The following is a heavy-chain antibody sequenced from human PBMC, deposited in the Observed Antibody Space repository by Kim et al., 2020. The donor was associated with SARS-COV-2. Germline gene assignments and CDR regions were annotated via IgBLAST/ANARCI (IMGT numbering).Heavy chain of an antibody. CDR2: IGEGGSDT. V-gene: IGHV3-23*01. CDR1: GFTFYNYA. Sequence: GGSLRLSCATSGFTFYNYAMTCVRQAPGKGLEWLSAIGEGGSDTYYAGSVEGRFTISRDNSNAMLYLQMNGLRADDTAVYYCAKGTGGVNTPLHYWGQGT. D-gene: IGHD3-16*01. CDR3: AKGTGGVNTPLHY. J-gene: IGHJ4*02.